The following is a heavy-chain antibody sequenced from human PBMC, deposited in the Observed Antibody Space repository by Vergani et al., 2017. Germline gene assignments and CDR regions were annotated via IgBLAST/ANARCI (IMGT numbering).Heavy chain of an antibody. D-gene: IGHD5-12*01. CDR1: GGSISSSSYY. Sequence: QLQLQESGPGLVKPSETLSLTCTVSGGSISSSSYYWGWIRQPPGKGLEWIGSIYYSGSTNYNPSLKSRVTISVDTSKNQFSLKLGSVTAADTAVYYCASFHSGYDSTYYFDYWGQGTLVTVSS. J-gene: IGHJ4*02. CDR2: IYYSGST. V-gene: IGHV4-39*07. CDR3: ASFHSGYDSTYYFDY.